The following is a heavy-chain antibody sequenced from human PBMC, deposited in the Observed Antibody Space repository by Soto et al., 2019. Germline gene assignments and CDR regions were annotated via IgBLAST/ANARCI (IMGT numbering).Heavy chain of an antibody. CDR1: GFTFSSYA. CDR3: ARGDRGGSGSPARYYYSGLDV. D-gene: IGHD3-10*01. J-gene: IGHJ6*02. V-gene: IGHV3-23*01. CDR2: VSAGGDMT. Sequence: DVQLLESGGQLVQPGGSLRLSCAASGFTFSSYAMSWVRQAPGKGLEWVSSVSAGGDMTYYSDSVKGRFTISRDISNNALFLQMNSLRIEDTALYYCARGDRGGSGSPARYYYSGLDVWGQGTKVTV.